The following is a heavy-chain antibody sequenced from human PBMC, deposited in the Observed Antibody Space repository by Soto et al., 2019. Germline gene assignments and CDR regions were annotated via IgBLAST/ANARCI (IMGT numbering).Heavy chain of an antibody. V-gene: IGHV1-3*04. CDR2: ITTATGDT. CDR3: ARGLRVDSGYNSDAGRVYYYHGMDV. Sequence: QVLLVQSGTEVKKPGASVKLSCKASGYTFTSYAIHWVRQAPGQGLKWMGKITTATGDTRYSQNFEGRVTIASDTSATTAYMELSSLTSEDTAVFYCARGLRVDSGYNSDAGRVYYYHGMDVWGQGTTVTVSS. CDR1: GYTFTSYA. J-gene: IGHJ6*02. D-gene: IGHD5-12*01.